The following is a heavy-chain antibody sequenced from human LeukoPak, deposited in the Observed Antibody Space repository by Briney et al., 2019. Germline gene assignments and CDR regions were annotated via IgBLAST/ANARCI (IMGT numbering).Heavy chain of an antibody. CDR1: GGSISSSSYY. CDR3: VRASWEILKVSWFDP. D-gene: IGHD1-26*01. V-gene: IGHV4-39*07. CDR2: IYYSGST. Sequence: SETLSLTCTVSGGSISSSSYYWGWIRQPPGKGLEWIGSIYYSGSTYYNPSLKSRVTISVDTSKNQFSLKLSSVTAADTAVYYCVRASWEILKVSWFDPWGQGTLVTVSS. J-gene: IGHJ5*02.